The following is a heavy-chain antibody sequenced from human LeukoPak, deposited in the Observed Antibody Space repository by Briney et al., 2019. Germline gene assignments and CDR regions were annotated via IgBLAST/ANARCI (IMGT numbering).Heavy chain of an antibody. CDR2: INPNSGGT. CDR1: GYTFTDYY. V-gene: IGHV1-2*06. Sequence: ASVKVSCKASGYTFTDYYIHWVRQAPGQGLEWMGRINPNSGGTNYAQKFQGRVTMTRDTSISTAYMELSRLRSDDTAVYCCAREGGEYYDFWSGYYWIDYWGQGTLVTVSS. CDR3: AREGGEYYDFWSGYYWIDY. J-gene: IGHJ4*02. D-gene: IGHD3-3*01.